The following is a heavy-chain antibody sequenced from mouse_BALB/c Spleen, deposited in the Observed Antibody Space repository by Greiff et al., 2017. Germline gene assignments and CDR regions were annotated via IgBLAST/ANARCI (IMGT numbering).Heavy chain of an antibody. CDR1: GFTFSSYG. V-gene: IGHV5-6*01. CDR2: ISSGGSYT. J-gene: IGHJ2*01. Sequence: EVNLVESGGDLVKPGGSLKLSCAASGFTFSSYGMSWVRQTPDKRLEWVATISSGGSYTYYPDSVKGRFTISRDNAKNTLYLQMSSLKSEDTAMYYCARQGTMITPFDYWGQGTTLTVSS. D-gene: IGHD2-4*01. CDR3: ARQGTMITPFDY.